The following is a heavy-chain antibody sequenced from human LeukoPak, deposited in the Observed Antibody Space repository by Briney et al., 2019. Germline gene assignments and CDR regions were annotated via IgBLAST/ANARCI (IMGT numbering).Heavy chain of an antibody. J-gene: IGHJ4*02. CDR1: GFSLNNYPA. D-gene: IGHD2-2*01. CDR2: VSPDGNSK. V-gene: IGHV3-30-3*01. CDR3: AKDLPAAYFDY. Sequence: TGGSLRLSCIASGFSLNNYPAMHWVRQAPGKGLEWVAAVSPDGNSKYYTDSVKGRFTISRDNSKNTLHLQMNSLRAEDTAVYHCAKDLPAAYFDYWGQGTLVTVSS.